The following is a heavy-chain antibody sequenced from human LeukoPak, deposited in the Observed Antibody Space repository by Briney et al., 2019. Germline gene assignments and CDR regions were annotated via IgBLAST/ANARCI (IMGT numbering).Heavy chain of an antibody. V-gene: IGHV3-23*01. CDR3: ASLKEWLLLGGFDY. CDR2: ISGSGGST. Sequence: GGSLRLSCAASGFTFSSYGMSWVRQAPGKGLEWVSAISGSGGSTYYADSVKGRFAISRDNSKDILYLQMNGLRLEDTAIYYCASLKEWLLLGGFDYWGQGALVTVSS. J-gene: IGHJ4*02. D-gene: IGHD3-22*01. CDR1: GFTFSSYG.